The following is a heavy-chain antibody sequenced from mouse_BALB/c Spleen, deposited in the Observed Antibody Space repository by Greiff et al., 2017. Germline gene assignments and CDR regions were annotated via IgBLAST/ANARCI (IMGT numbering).Heavy chain of an antibody. V-gene: IGHV5-12-2*01. D-gene: IGHD3-3*01. J-gene: IGHJ4*01. CDR2: ISNGGGST. Sequence: EVQRVESGGGLVQPGGSLKLSCAASGFTFSSYTMSWVRQTPEKRLEWVAYISNGGGSTYYPDTVKGRFTISRDNAKNTLYLQMSSLKSEDTAMYYCARRDAMDYWGQGTSVTVSS. CDR1: GFTFSSYT. CDR3: ARRDAMDY.